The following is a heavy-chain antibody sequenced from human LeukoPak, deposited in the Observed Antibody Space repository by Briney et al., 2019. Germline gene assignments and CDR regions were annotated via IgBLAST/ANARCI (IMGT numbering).Heavy chain of an antibody. D-gene: IGHD4-23*01. J-gene: IGHJ4*02. CDR2: INYSGST. V-gene: IGHV4-59*01. CDR1: GXSISSYY. Sequence: SETLSPTCTVSGXSISSYYWSWIRQPPGKGLEWIGYINYSGSTNYNPSLKSRVTISVDTSKNQFSLNLSSVTAADTAVYYCARLGGGSDYWGQGTLVTVSS. CDR3: ARLGGGSDY.